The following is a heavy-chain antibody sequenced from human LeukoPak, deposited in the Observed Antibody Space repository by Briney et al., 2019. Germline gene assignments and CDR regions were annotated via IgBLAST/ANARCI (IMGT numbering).Heavy chain of an antibody. J-gene: IGHJ6*02. CDR3: ATGGSSWFRYYYYGMDV. D-gene: IGHD6-13*01. Sequence: SETLSLTCTVSGGSISSYYWSWIRQPPGKGLEWIGYIYYSGSTNYNPPLKSRVTISVDTSKNQFSLKLSSVTAADTAVYYCATGGSSWFRYYYYGMDVWGQGTTVTVSS. CDR2: IYYSGST. V-gene: IGHV4-59*01. CDR1: GGSISSYY.